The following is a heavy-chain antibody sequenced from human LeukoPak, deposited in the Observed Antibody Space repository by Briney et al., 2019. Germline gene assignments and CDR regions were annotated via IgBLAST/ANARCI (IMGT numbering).Heavy chain of an antibody. V-gene: IGHV4-34*01. CDR2: INHSGST. CDR1: GGSFSGYY. D-gene: IGHD2-15*01. Sequence: SETLSLTCAVYGGSFSGYYWSWIRQPPGKGLEWIGEINHSGSTNYNPSLKSRVTISVDTSKNQFSLKLSSVTAADTAVYYCARDYSEYCSGGSCYSYYYYGMDVWGQGTTVTVSS. CDR3: ARDYSEYCSGGSCYSYYYYGMDV. J-gene: IGHJ6*02.